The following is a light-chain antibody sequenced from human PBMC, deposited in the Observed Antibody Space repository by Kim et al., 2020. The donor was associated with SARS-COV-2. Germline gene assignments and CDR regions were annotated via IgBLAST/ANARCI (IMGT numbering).Light chain of an antibody. CDR3: QQYTDWPPWT. V-gene: IGKV3-15*01. CDR1: QSISTN. CDR2: GAS. J-gene: IGKJ1*01. Sequence: EIVMTQSPDTLSVSPGERATLSCRASQSISTNLAWYQQKPGQAPRLLIYGASTRATGIPATFSGSGSGTEFTLTINNLQSEDFAVYYCQQYTDWPPWTFGQGTKLEI.